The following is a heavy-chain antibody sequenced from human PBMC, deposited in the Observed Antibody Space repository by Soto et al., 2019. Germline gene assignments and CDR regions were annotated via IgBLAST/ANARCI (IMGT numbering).Heavy chain of an antibody. CDR2: VYHSGST. CDR1: GGSISSYY. D-gene: IGHD2-2*01. J-gene: IGHJ5*02. CDR3: GRVPDR. Sequence: SETLSLTCTVSGGSISSYYWSWIRQPPGKGLEWIGYVYHSGSTYYNPSLKSRVTISVDRSKNQFSLKLSSVTAADTAVYYCGRVPDRWGQGTLVTVSS. V-gene: IGHV4-59*12.